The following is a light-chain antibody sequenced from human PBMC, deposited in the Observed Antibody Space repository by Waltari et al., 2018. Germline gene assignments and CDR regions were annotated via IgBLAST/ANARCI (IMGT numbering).Light chain of an antibody. V-gene: IGKV1-27*01. CDR2: AAS. CDR3: QQYYGVPIT. J-gene: IGKJ5*01. Sequence: DIQMTQSPSSLSASVGDRVTITCRASQGISNYLAWYQQQPGKGPKLLIYAASTLQSGVPSRFSGSGSGTDFTLTISSLQAEDVALYYCQQYYGVPITFGQGTRLEIK. CDR1: QGISNY.